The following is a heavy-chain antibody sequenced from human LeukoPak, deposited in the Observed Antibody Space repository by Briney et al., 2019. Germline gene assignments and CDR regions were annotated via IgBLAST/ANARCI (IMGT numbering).Heavy chain of an antibody. CDR2: ISSSGSTI. V-gene: IGHV3-11*01. J-gene: IGHJ4*02. D-gene: IGHD2-15*01. CDR1: GFTFSDYY. CDR3: ARAPPYCSGGSCYRIVDY. Sequence: GGSLRLSCAASGFTFSDYYMSCIRQAPGKGLEWVSYISSSGSTIYYADSVKGRFTISRDNAKNSLYLQMNSLRAEDTAVYYCARAPPYCSGGSCYRIVDYWGQGTLVTVSS.